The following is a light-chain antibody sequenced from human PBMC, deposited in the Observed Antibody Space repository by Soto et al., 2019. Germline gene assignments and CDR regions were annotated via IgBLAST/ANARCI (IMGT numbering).Light chain of an antibody. CDR2: DAS. CDR3: QQRSNWPLT. V-gene: IGKV3-11*01. CDR1: QSVSSY. Sequence: EIVLTQSPATLSLSPGERATLSCRASQSVSSYLAWYQQKPGQAPRLLIYDASNRATGIPARFSGSGSGTDFTLTINNLEPEDFAVYYCQQRSNWPLTFGGGTKVDIK. J-gene: IGKJ4*01.